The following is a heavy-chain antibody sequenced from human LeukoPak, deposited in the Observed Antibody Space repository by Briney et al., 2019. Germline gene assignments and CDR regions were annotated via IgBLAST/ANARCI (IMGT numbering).Heavy chain of an antibody. Sequence: SETLSLTCAVYGGSFSGYYWSWIRQPPGKGLEWIGEINHSGSTNYNPSFKSRVTISLDTSKTQFSLKLTSVTAADTAVYYCAGRYPGIGVFGNFWGQGALVTVSS. D-gene: IGHD6-19*01. CDR1: GGSFSGYY. J-gene: IGHJ4*02. V-gene: IGHV4-34*01. CDR2: INHSGST. CDR3: AGRYPGIGVFGNF.